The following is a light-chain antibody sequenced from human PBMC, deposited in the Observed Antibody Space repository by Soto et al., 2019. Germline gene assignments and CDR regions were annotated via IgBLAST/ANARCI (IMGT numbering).Light chain of an antibody. CDR1: SSNIGSNI. Sequence: QSVVTQPPSASGAPGQSVTISCSGTSSNIGSNIVNWYQHVPGTAPKLLIRSNNLRPSGVPDRFSGSKSGTSASLAISGLQSEDEADSYCAAWDDRVDGPIFGGGTKVTVL. CDR3: AAWDDRVDGPI. V-gene: IGLV1-44*01. J-gene: IGLJ2*01. CDR2: SNN.